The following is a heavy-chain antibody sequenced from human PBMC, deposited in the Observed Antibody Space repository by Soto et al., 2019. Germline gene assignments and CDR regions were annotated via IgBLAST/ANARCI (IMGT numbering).Heavy chain of an antibody. CDR3: ARGLGTMVRGGNWFDP. J-gene: IGHJ5*02. V-gene: IGHV4-30-4*01. Sequence: PSETLSLTCTVAGGSISSGDYHWTWIRQFPGKGLEWIGAIYYSASTYYNPSLVSRLTISVDRSKNQFSLKLSSVTAADTAVYYCARGLGTMVRGGNWFDPWGQGTLVTVSS. D-gene: IGHD3-10*01. CDR1: GGSISSGDYH. CDR2: IYYSAST.